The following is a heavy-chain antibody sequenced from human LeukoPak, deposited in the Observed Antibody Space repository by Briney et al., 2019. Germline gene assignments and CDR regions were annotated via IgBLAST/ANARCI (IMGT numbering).Heavy chain of an antibody. D-gene: IGHD4-17*01. V-gene: IGHV4-34*01. J-gene: IGHJ4*02. CDR2: INHSGST. CDR1: GGSFSGYY. CDR3: ARGTVTIDY. Sequence: SETLSLTCAVYGGSFSGYYWSWIRQPPGKGLEWIGEINHSGSTNYNPSLKSRVTISVDTSKNQFSLKLSSVTAADTAVHYCARGTVTIDYWGQGTLVTVSS.